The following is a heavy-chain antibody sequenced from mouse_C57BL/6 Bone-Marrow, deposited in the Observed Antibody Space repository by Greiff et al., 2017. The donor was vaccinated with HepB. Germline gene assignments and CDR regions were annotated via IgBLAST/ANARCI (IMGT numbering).Heavy chain of an antibody. J-gene: IGHJ4*01. Sequence: EVQLQQSGPELVKPGASVKISCKASGYSFTGYYMNWVKQSPEKSLEWIGEINPSTGGTTYNQKFKAKATLTVDKSSRTDYMQLKILTSEDSAVYYCARDYYASRYTYYYAMDYCGQGTPVTVSS. V-gene: IGHV1-42*01. CDR3: ARDYYASRYTYYYAMDY. CDR2: INPSTGGT. D-gene: IGHD1-1*01. CDR1: GYSFTGYY.